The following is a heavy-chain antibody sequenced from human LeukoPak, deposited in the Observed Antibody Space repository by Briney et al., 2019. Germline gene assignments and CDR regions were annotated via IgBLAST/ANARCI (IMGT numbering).Heavy chain of an antibody. CDR2: ISGSGGDR. J-gene: IGHJ6*03. CDR3: ARLGAYYYYYMDV. D-gene: IGHD3-16*01. Sequence: GGSLRLSCAGSGFTFSSYAMSWVRQAPGKGLEWVSAISGSGGDRYYADSVKGRFTISRDNSKNTVYLQMNSLRVDDTAVYYCARLGAYYYYYMDVWGKGTTVTISS. CDR1: GFTFSSYA. V-gene: IGHV3-23*01.